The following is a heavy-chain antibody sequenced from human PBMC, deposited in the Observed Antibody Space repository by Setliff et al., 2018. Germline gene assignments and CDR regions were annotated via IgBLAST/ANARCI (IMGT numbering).Heavy chain of an antibody. Sequence: LSLTCTVSGASVRSHYWSWIRQSPEKGLEWIGFFFYSGDTKSNPSLKSRVTMSVDTSKNQFSLKLNSVTAADTAVYYCARDRTYYGSGTYTRYFDYWGQGTLVTVSS. V-gene: IGHV4-59*02. D-gene: IGHD3-10*01. J-gene: IGHJ4*02. CDR2: FFYSGDT. CDR1: GASVRSHY. CDR3: ARDRTYYGSGTYTRYFDY.